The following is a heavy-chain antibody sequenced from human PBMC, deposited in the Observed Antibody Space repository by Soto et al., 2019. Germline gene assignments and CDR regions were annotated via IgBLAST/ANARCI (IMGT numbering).Heavy chain of an antibody. CDR3: ARIKRNYDFWSGYSRENWFDP. Sequence: QFTLKESGPVLVIPTETLTLTCTVSGFSLSNARMGVSWIRQPPGKALEWLAHLFSHDEKSYSSSLKSRLTIYKDTSKSQVVLTMNTMDPVDTATYYCARIKRNYDFWSGYSRENWFDPWGQGTLVIVSS. CDR1: GFSLSNARMG. V-gene: IGHV2-26*01. CDR2: LFSHDEK. J-gene: IGHJ5*02. D-gene: IGHD3-3*01.